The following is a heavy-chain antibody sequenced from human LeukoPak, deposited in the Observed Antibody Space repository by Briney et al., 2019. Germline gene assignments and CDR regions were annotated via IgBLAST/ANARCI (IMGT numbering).Heavy chain of an antibody. CDR2: INHSGST. Sequence: SETLSLTCAVYGGSFSGYYWSWIRQPPGKGQEWIGEINHSGSTNYNPSLKSRVTISVDTSKNQFSLKLSSVTAADTAVYYCARGPWGIVSIRWFDPWGQGTLVTVSS. CDR1: GGSFSGYY. D-gene: IGHD3-16*01. J-gene: IGHJ5*02. V-gene: IGHV4-34*01. CDR3: ARGPWGIVSIRWFDP.